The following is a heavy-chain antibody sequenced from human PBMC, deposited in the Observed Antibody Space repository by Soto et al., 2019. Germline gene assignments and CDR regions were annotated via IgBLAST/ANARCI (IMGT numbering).Heavy chain of an antibody. J-gene: IGHJ6*03. CDR1: GGSISDYS. V-gene: IGHV4-59*08. Sequence: SETLSLTCTVSGGSISDYSWSWIRRPPWKGLEWIGYIYYSGSTNYNYSLKSRVTISVDTSKNQLSLTLSSVTAADTAVYYCARLGYCSGGNCPREYYYFMDVWAKGTTVTVSS. CDR2: IYYSGST. CDR3: ARLGYCSGGNCPREYYYFMDV. D-gene: IGHD2-15*01.